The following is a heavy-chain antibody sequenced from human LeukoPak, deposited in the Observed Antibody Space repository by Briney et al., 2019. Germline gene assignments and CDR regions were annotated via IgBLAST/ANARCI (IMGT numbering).Heavy chain of an antibody. CDR3: ARVLEDYYDSSGYDLDY. CDR2: INPNSGGT. J-gene: IGHJ4*02. V-gene: IGHV1-2*02. D-gene: IGHD3-22*01. Sequence: ASVKVSCKASGYTFTGYYMHWVRQAPGQGLEWMGWINPNSGGTNYAQKFQGGVTMTRDTSISTAYMELSRLRSDDTAVYYCARVLEDYYDSSGYDLDYWGQGTLVTVSS. CDR1: GYTFTGYY.